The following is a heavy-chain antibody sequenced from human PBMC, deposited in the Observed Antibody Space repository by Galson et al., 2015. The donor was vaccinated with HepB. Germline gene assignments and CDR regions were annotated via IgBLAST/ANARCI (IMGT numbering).Heavy chain of an antibody. CDR3: ARAEPTALEAYYYYGMDV. J-gene: IGHJ6*02. CDR1: GFTFSSYS. V-gene: IGHV3-21*01. Sequence: SLRLSCAASGFTFSSYSMNWVRQAPGKGLEWVSSISSSSSYIYYADSVKGRFTISRDNAKNSLYLQMNSLRAEDTAVYYCARAEPTALEAYYYYGMDVWGQGTTVTVSS. CDR2: ISSSSSYI. D-gene: IGHD1-1*01.